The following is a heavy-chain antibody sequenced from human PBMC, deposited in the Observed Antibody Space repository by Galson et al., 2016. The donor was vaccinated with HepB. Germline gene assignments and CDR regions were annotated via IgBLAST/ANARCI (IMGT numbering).Heavy chain of an antibody. CDR3: ARDGHCTSKSCYIRPLKHSGMDV. Sequence: VKVSCKASGYTFDSYGVSWVRQAPGQGLEWMGWATTYSSYTQYAGKVRDRVSMTMDRSTTTAYMELRSLRSDDSAVYYCARDGHCTSKSCYIRPLKHSGMDVWGQGTTVIVSS. CDR2: ATTYSSYT. J-gene: IGHJ6*02. V-gene: IGHV1-18*04. CDR1: GYTFDSYG. D-gene: IGHD2-2*02.